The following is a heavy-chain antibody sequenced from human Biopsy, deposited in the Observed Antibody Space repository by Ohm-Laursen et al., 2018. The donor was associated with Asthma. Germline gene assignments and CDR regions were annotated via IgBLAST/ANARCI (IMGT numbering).Heavy chain of an antibody. Sequence: SLRLSCAASGFSVSSNYMSWVRQAPGKGLEWVSVIYSGGSTYYADSVKGRFTISRDNSKNTLYLQMNSLRAEDTAVYYCARDFYDSSGYLHFDYWGQGTLVTVSS. J-gene: IGHJ4*02. CDR2: IYSGGST. CDR3: ARDFYDSSGYLHFDY. V-gene: IGHV3-53*01. CDR1: GFSVSSNY. D-gene: IGHD3-22*01.